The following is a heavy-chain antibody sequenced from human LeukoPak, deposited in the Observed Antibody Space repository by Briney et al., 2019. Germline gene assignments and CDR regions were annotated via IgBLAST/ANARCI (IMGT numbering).Heavy chain of an antibody. CDR1: GYSIRSGFY. CDR3: ASVYDSSGYYFDY. D-gene: IGHD3-22*01. CDR2: IYHSGIT. V-gene: IGHV4-38-2*02. Sequence: SETLSLTCTVSGYSIRSGFYWGWIRQPPGKGLEWIGNIYHSGITYYTPSLKSRVTIPVDTSKNQFYLKLSSVTAADTAVYYCASVYDSSGYYFDYWGQGTLVTVSS. J-gene: IGHJ4*02.